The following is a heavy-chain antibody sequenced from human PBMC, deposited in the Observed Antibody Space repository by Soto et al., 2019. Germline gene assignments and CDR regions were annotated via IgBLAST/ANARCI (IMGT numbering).Heavy chain of an antibody. J-gene: IGHJ5*02. Sequence: ASVKVSCTASGYTFTSYDINWVRQATGQGLEWMGWMNPNSGNTGYAQKFQGRVTMTRNTSISTAYMELSSLRSEDTAVYYCARGVGSGSYYNQYNWFDPWGQGTLVTVSS. CDR3: ARGVGSGSYYNQYNWFDP. CDR2: MNPNSGNT. D-gene: IGHD3-10*01. CDR1: GYTFTSYD. V-gene: IGHV1-8*01.